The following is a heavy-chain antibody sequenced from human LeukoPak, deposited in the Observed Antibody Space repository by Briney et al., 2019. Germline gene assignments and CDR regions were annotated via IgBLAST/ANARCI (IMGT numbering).Heavy chain of an antibody. CDR2: ISGSGGST. D-gene: IGHD2-2*01. J-gene: IGHJ5*02. CDR3: AKDRNHCSSTSCPINWFDP. Sequence: PGGSLRLSCAASGFTFSSYAMSWVRQAPGKGLEWVSAISGSGGSTYYADSVKGRFTISRDNSKNTLYLQMNSLRAEDTAVYYCAKDRNHCSSTSCPINWFDPWGQGTLVTVSS. CDR1: GFTFSSYA. V-gene: IGHV3-23*01.